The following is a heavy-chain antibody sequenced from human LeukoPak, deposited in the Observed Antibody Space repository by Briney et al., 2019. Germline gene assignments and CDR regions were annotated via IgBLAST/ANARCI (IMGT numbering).Heavy chain of an antibody. CDR2: INTNTGNP. Sequence: ASVKVSCKASGYTFTSYAMNWVRQAPVQGLKWMGWINTNTGNPTYAQGFTGRFVFSLDTSVSTAYLQISSLKAEDTAVYYCARGPLAAPLIYWGQGTLVTVSS. CDR1: GYTFTSYA. V-gene: IGHV7-4-1*02. D-gene: IGHD6-13*01. CDR3: ARGPLAAPLIY. J-gene: IGHJ4*02.